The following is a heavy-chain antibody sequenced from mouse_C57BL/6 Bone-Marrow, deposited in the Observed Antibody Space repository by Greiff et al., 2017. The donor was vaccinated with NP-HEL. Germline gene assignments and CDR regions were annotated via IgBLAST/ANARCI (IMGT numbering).Heavy chain of an antibody. J-gene: IGHJ4*01. Sequence: QVQLKESGPGLVQPSPCLSISCTASGFSLTSYGVHWVRQSPGKGLEWLGVIWSGGSTAYNAAFISRLSISKDNPTSQVFFKMNKRQADDTAIYYCARNRDGSDAMDYWGQGTSVTVSS. CDR1: GFSLTSYG. CDR2: IWSGGST. V-gene: IGHV2-2*01. CDR3: ARNRDGSDAMDY. D-gene: IGHD1-1*01.